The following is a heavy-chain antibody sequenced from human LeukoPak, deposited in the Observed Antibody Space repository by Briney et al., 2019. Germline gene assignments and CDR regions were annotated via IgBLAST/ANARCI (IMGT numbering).Heavy chain of an antibody. V-gene: IGHV3-23*01. CDR2: ISGSGGST. Sequence: GGSLRLSCVASGFTFSSYAMSWVRQAPGKGLEWVSAISGSGGSTYYADSVKGRFTISRDNSKNTLYLQMNSLRAEDTAVYYCAKVLNYYDSSGYPWYFDYWGQGTLVTVSS. CDR1: GFTFSSYA. CDR3: AKVLNYYDSSGYPWYFDY. D-gene: IGHD3-22*01. J-gene: IGHJ4*02.